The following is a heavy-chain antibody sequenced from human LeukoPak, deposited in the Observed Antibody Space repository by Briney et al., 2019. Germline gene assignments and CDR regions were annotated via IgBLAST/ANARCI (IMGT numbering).Heavy chain of an antibody. D-gene: IGHD5-18*01. CDR1: GGSISSSSYY. Sequence: SETLSLTCTVSGGSISSSSYYWGWIRQPPGKGLEWIGSIYYSGSTYYNPSLKSRVTISVDTSKNQFSLKLSSVTAADTAVYYCARVGYRGYFDYWGQGTLVTVSS. CDR2: IYYSGST. J-gene: IGHJ4*02. V-gene: IGHV4-39*07. CDR3: ARVGYRGYFDY.